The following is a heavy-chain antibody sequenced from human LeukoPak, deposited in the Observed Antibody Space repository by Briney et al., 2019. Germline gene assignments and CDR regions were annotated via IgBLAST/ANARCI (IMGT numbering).Heavy chain of an antibody. V-gene: IGHV1-8*01. CDR3: ARALQHTYDSSGRAPDY. J-gene: IGHJ4*02. CDR2: MNPNSGNT. D-gene: IGHD3-22*01. CDR1: GYTFTSYD. Sequence: ASVKVSCKASGYTFTSYDINWVRQATGQGLEWMGWMNPNSGNTGYAQKFQGRVTMTRNTSISTAYMELSSLRSEDTAVYYCARALQHTYDSSGRAPDYWGQGTLVTVSS.